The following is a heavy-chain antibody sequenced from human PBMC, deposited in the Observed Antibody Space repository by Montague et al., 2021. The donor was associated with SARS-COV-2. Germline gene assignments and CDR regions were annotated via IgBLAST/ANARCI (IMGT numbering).Heavy chain of an antibody. Sequence: SETLSLTCTVSGGSMDTDRYYWGWIRQPPGRGPEWIAPIYYSGTIYYNPSLQSRATISADMSTNQFYLKLTSVTAADTAVYYCARAGYSTGFGWFDPWGQGTLVTVSS. CDR3: ARAGYSTGFGWFDP. D-gene: IGHD6-19*01. J-gene: IGHJ5*02. V-gene: IGHV4-39*01. CDR2: IYYSGTI. CDR1: GGSMDTDRYY.